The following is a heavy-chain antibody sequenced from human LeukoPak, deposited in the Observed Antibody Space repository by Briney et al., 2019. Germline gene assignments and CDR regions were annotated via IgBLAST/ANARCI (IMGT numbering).Heavy chain of an antibody. Sequence: SETLSLTCTVSGGSFSDYYWTWLRQPPGKGEELIGYSGSTNYNPSLKSRVTISIDTSKRHFSLTLISVTAADTAVYYCARTRRHYYGSGKNLTPWPAGLDVWGQGTTVTVS. CDR2: SGST. CDR3: ARTRRHYYGSGKNLTPWPAGLDV. D-gene: IGHD3-10*01. V-gene: IGHV4-59*01. CDR1: GGSFSDYY. J-gene: IGHJ6*02.